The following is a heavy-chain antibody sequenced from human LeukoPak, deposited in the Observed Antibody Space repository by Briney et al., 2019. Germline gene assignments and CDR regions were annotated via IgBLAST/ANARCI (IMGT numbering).Heavy chain of an antibody. D-gene: IGHD3-22*01. Sequence: GASVKVSCKASGYSFTSNYIHWVRQAPGQGLEWMGIINPSGGSTSYAQKFQGRVTMTRDTSTSTVYMELSSLRSEDTAVYYCARGGYYDSSGYYSLGYWGQGTLVTVSS. CDR2: INPSGGST. J-gene: IGHJ4*02. V-gene: IGHV1-46*01. CDR1: GYSFTSNY. CDR3: ARGGYYDSSGYYSLGY.